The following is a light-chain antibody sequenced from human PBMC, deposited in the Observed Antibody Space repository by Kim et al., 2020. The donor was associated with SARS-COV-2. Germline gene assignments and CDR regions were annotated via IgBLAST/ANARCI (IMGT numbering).Light chain of an antibody. CDR1: SSDVGGYNY. CDR3: TSYTSSSTFVV. V-gene: IGLV2-14*03. Sequence: QSSTVSCTGPSSDVGGYNYVSWYQQHPGKAPKLMIYDVSNRPSGVSNRFSGSKSGNTASLTISGLQAEDEADYYCTSYTSSSTFVVFGGGTQLTVL. CDR2: DVS. J-gene: IGLJ2*01.